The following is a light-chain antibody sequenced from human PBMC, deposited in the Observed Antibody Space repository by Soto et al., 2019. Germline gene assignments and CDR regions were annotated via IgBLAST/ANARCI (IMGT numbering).Light chain of an antibody. V-gene: IGLV1-47*01. CDR2: RNN. Sequence: QSLLTQPTSSSGPPGQRVTISCYGSSSNIGSNYVYWYQQLPGSAPKLLIYRNNQRPSGVPDRFSGSKSGTSASLAISGLRSEDEADYYCAAWDDSLSGPVFGTGT. J-gene: IGLJ1*01. CDR1: SSNIGSNY. CDR3: AAWDDSLSGPV.